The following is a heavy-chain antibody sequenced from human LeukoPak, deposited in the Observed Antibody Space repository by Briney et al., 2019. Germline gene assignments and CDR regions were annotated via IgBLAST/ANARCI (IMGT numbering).Heavy chain of an antibody. CDR2: IRSTANGYAT. Sequence: GGSLRLSCAASGFTFSGSALHWVRQASGKGLEWVGRIRSTANGYATAYAASVKGRFTISRDDSKNTAYLQMDSLKTEDTAVYYCARDLILADSSGSSAHDYWGQGTLVTVSS. V-gene: IGHV3-73*01. J-gene: IGHJ4*02. D-gene: IGHD2-15*01. CDR3: ARDLILADSSGSSAHDY. CDR1: GFTFSGSA.